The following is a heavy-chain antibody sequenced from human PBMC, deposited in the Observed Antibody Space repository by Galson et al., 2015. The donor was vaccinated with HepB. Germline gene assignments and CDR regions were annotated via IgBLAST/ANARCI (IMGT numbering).Heavy chain of an antibody. J-gene: IGHJ4*02. CDR1: GGSITSYY. Sequence: ETLSLTCTVSGGSITSYYWSWIRQPPGKGLEWIGFIYYSGSTNYNPSLKSRVTISVDTSQNQFSLRLYSVTAADTAVYYCARHLVYGSGSYLDYWGQGTLVTVSS. CDR3: ARHLVYGSGSYLDY. V-gene: IGHV4-59*08. CDR2: IYYSGST. D-gene: IGHD3-10*01.